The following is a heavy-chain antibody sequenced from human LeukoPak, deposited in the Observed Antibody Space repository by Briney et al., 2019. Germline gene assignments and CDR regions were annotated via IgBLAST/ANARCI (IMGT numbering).Heavy chain of an antibody. CDR2: ISGSGGST. CDR3: AKDVLRFRAAFDI. J-gene: IGHJ3*02. Sequence: GGSLRLSCAASGFTFSSYWMSWVRQAPGKGLEWVSAISGSGGSTYYADSVKGRFTISRDNSKNTLYLQMNSLRAEDTAVYYCAKDVLRFRAAFDIWGQGTMVTVSS. CDR1: GFTFSSYW. D-gene: IGHD3-3*01. V-gene: IGHV3-23*01.